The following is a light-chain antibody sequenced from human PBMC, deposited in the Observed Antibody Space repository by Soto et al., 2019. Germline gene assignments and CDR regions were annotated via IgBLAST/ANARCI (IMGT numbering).Light chain of an antibody. Sequence: QSALTQPRSVSGSPGQSVTISCTGTSSDVGDYNYVSWYQQYPGKAPKLMIYDVTKRPSGVPDRFSGPKSGNTASLTISGLQAEDEADYYCCSYAGSYTFYVFGTGTKLTVL. J-gene: IGLJ1*01. CDR1: SSDVGDYNY. V-gene: IGLV2-11*01. CDR2: DVT. CDR3: CSYAGSYTFYV.